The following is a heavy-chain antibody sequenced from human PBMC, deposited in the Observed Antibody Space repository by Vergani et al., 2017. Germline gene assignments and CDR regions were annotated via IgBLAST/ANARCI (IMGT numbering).Heavy chain of an antibody. Sequence: EVQLVQSGAEVKKPGESLKISCKGSGYSFTSYWIGWVRQMPGKGLEWMGIIYPGYSDTRYSPSFQGQVTISADKSISTAYLQWSSLKASDTAMYYCARHREVVPAAMELDTAMVTAYYYYYYMDVWGKGTTVTVSS. CDR1: GYSFTSYW. CDR2: IYPGYSDT. D-gene: IGHD2-2*01. J-gene: IGHJ6*03. CDR3: ARHREVVPAAMELDTAMVTAYYYYYYMDV. V-gene: IGHV5-51*01.